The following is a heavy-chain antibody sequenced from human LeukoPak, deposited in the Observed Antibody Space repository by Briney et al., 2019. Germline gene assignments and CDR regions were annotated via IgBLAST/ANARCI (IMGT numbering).Heavy chain of an antibody. CDR2: IRYNGNNQ. J-gene: IGHJ4*02. Sequence: PGGSLRLSCAASGFTFNNYGMHWVRQAPGKGLEGVAFIRYNGNNQYYADSVKGRFTISRDNSKNTLYLQMNSLRAEDTAVYYCARDRSLGSGYDLGTFDYWGQGTLVTVSS. CDR1: GFTFNNYG. V-gene: IGHV3-30*02. D-gene: IGHD5-12*01. CDR3: ARDRSLGSGYDLGTFDY.